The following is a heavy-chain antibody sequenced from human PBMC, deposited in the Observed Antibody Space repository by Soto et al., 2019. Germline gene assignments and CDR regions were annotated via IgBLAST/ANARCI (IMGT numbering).Heavy chain of an antibody. J-gene: IGHJ3*02. CDR2: ISCSGGST. D-gene: IGHD3-3*01. CDR3: AKGGVLRFLEWRDAFDI. Sequence: GGSLRLSCASSGFTFISYAMSWVRQAPGKGLEWVSAISCSGGSTYYADSVKGRFTISRDNSKNTLYLQMNSLRAEDTAVYYCAKGGVLRFLEWRDAFDIWGQGTMVTVSS. CDR1: GFTFISYA. V-gene: IGHV3-23*01.